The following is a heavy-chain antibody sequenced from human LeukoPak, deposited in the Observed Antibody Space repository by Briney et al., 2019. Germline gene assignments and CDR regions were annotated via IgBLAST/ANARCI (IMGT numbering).Heavy chain of an antibody. J-gene: IGHJ4*02. V-gene: IGHV3-23*01. CDR3: VKDFCRGGNCPFPFFDS. D-gene: IGHD4-23*01. CDR2: TVAGYSET. Sequence: GGSLRLSCVASGFRISGHAMSWVHQAPAKGREWVSITVAGYSETHYADSVRGRFTISRDDSSNTLSLEMNSLRADDTGTYYCVKDFCRGGNCPFPFFDSWGQGTVVTVSS. CDR1: GFRISGHA.